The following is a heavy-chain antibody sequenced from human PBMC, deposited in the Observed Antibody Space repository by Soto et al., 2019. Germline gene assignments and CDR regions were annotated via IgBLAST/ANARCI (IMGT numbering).Heavy chain of an antibody. D-gene: IGHD3-16*02. CDR3: AKTSTYDYFWGDYRYFFDS. V-gene: IGHV3-23*01. CDR2: ISGGVDRT. CDR1: GFPFNTHG. J-gene: IGHJ4*02. Sequence: GGSLRLSCAASGFPFNTHGMAWVRQAPGKGLEWVSGISGGVDRTRYADAVKGRFTISRDNSRNTVDLQMAGLRAEDTAIYYCAKTSTYDYFWGDYRYFFDSWGQGTLVTVS.